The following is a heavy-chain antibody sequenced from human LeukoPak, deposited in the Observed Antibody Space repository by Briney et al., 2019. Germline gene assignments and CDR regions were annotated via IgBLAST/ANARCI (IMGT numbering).Heavy chain of an antibody. D-gene: IGHD6-19*01. Sequence: GGSLRLSCAASGFTFISYAMSWVRQAPGKGLEWVSSISGSGGRTSYADSVQGRFTISRDNSGNTLYLELNSLRAEDAAVYFCAMAVIGSGWTLDYWGQGTLVTVS. V-gene: IGHV3-23*01. CDR2: ISGSGGRT. CDR3: AMAVIGSGWTLDY. CDR1: GFTFISYA. J-gene: IGHJ4*02.